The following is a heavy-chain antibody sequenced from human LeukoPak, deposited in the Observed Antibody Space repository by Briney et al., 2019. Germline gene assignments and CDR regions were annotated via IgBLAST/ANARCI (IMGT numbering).Heavy chain of an antibody. D-gene: IGHD5-24*01. J-gene: IGHJ6*03. Sequence: PSETLSLTCTVSGGSISSYYWSWIRQPAGKGLEWIGRIYTSGSTNYNPSLKSRVTISVDTSKNQFSLKLSSVTAADTAVYYCAREAGWLQLGYYYYYMDVWGKGTTVTVSS. CDR1: GGSISSYY. V-gene: IGHV4-4*07. CDR2: IYTSGST. CDR3: AREAGWLQLGYYYYYMDV.